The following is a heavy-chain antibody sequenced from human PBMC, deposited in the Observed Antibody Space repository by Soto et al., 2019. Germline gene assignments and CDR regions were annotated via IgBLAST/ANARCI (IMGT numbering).Heavy chain of an antibody. Sequence: QVYLVQSGGGVVQPRRSLRLSCAASGFTFRNYGMHWVRQAPGRGLEWVAVIWFDGSEIYYADSVKGRFTISRDNSNSALFLQMDYLRAEDTAMYYCARYNSGHSDYWGQGTPVTVSS. CDR2: IWFDGSEI. D-gene: IGHD1-26*01. CDR1: GFTFRNYG. V-gene: IGHV3-33*01. J-gene: IGHJ4*02. CDR3: ARYNSGHSDY.